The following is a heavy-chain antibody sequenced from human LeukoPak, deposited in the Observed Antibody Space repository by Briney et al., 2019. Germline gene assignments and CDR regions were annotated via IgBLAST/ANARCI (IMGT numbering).Heavy chain of an antibody. J-gene: IGHJ6*02. D-gene: IGHD2-21*02. CDR2: IYYSGSS. V-gene: IGHV4-59*01. CDR1: GGSISSYY. CDR3: ARDPVTAGYYYGMDV. Sequence: SETLSLTCTVSGGSISSYYWSWIRQPPGKGLEWIGYIYYSGSSNYNPSLKSRVTISVDTPKNQLSLNLSSVTAADTAVYYCARDPVTAGYYYGMDVWGQGTTVTVSS.